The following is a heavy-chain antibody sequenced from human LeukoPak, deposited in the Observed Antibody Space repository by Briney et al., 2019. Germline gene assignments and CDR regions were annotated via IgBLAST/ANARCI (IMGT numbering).Heavy chain of an antibody. CDR2: INPSGGST. J-gene: IGHJ5*02. V-gene: IGHV1-46*01. D-gene: IGHD2-21*02. CDR1: GYTFTSYY. CDR3: ARGWLGETTVVTPYNS. Sequence: GASVKVSCKASGYTFTSYYMHWVRQAPGQGLEWMGIINPSGGSTSYAQKFQGRVTMTRDTSTSTVYMELSSLRSEDTAVYYCARGWLGETTVVTPYNSWGQGTLVTVSS.